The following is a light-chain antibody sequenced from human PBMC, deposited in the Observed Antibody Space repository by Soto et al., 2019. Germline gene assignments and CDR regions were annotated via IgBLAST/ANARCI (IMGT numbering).Light chain of an antibody. CDR3: LHNNSFPLA. CDR1: QGINNY. J-gene: IGKJ4*01. CDR2: AAS. V-gene: IGKV1-17*03. Sequence: DIQMTQSPSAMSASVGDRVTITCRASQGINNYLVWFQQKPGKVPKRLISAASSLQGGVPSRFSGSGFGTEFTLTISNLQHEDFPTYYCLHNNSFPLAFGGGTKVDIK.